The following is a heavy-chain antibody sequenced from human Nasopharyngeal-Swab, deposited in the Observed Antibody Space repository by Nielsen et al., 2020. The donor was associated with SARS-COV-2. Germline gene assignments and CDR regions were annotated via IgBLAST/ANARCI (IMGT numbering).Heavy chain of an antibody. V-gene: IGHV4-39*01. Sequence: SETLSLTCTVSGGSISSSSYYWGWIRQPPGKGLEWIGSIYYSGSTYYNPSLKSRVTIFVDTSKNQFSLKLSSVTAADTAVYYCARQFYDFWSGYPYYGMDVWGQGTTVTVSS. J-gene: IGHJ6*02. D-gene: IGHD3-3*01. CDR1: GGSISSSSYY. CDR2: IYYSGST. CDR3: ARQFYDFWSGYPYYGMDV.